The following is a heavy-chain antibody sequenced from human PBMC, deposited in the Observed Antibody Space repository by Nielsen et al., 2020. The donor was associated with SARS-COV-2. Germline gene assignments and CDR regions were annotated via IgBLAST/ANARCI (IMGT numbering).Heavy chain of an antibody. CDR1: GYTFTSYD. Sequence: ASVKVSCKASGYTFTSYDINWVRQATGQGLEWMGWMNPNSGNTGYAQKFQGRVTMTRNTSISTAYMELSSLRSEDTAVYYCAREEGSSWYYYYYMDVWGKGTTVTVSS. V-gene: IGHV1-8*01. CDR3: AREEGSSWYYYYYMDV. D-gene: IGHD6-13*01. CDR2: MNPNSGNT. J-gene: IGHJ6*03.